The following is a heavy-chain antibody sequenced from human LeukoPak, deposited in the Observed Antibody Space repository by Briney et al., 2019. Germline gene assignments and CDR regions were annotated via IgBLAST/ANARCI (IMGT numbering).Heavy chain of an antibody. Sequence: SVKVSCKATGGTFSSYAISWVRQAPGQGLEWMGGIIPIFGTANYAQKFQGRVTITADESTSTAYMELSSLRSEDTAVYYCARDPVYGSLMDVWGQGTTVTVSS. D-gene: IGHD2-8*01. CDR1: GGTFSSYA. CDR2: IIPIFGTA. V-gene: IGHV1-69*13. J-gene: IGHJ6*02. CDR3: ARDPVYGSLMDV.